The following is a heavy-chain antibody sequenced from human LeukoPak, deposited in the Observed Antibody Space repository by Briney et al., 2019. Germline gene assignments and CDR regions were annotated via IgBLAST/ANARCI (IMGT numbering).Heavy chain of an antibody. CDR1: GYTFTGYY. CDR3: AREREIVYDFWSGYYSRVCCDY. J-gene: IGHJ4*02. V-gene: IGHV1-2*06. CDR2: INPNSGGT. D-gene: IGHD3-3*01. Sequence: AASVTVSCKASGYTFTGYYMHWVRQAPGQGPEWMGRINPNSGGTNYAQKFQGRVTITRDTSISTAYMELSRLRSDETAVYYFAREREIVYDFWSGYYSRVCCDYWRQGSLVTVPS.